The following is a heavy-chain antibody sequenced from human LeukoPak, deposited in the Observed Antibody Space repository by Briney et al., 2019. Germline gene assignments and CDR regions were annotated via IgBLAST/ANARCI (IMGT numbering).Heavy chain of an antibody. J-gene: IGHJ4*02. CDR2: INSDGSST. V-gene: IGHV3-74*01. D-gene: IGHD3-22*01. Sequence: GGSLRLPCAASGFTFSSYWMHWVRQTPGKGLVWVSRINSDGSSTSHADSVKGRFSISRDKAKNTLYLQMNSLRAEDTAVYYCARWADRSGYSFYFDYLGQGTLVTVSS. CDR3: ARWADRSGYSFYFDY. CDR1: GFTFSSYW.